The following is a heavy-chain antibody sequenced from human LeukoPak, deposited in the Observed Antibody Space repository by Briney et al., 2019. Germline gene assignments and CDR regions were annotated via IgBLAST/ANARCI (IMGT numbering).Heavy chain of an antibody. CDR2: IKQDGSEK. CDR1: GFTFSSFW. D-gene: IGHD6-13*01. V-gene: IGHV3-7*04. Sequence: GGSLRLSCAASGFTFSSFWMSWVRQAPWKGLEWVANIKQDGSEKYYMDSAKGRFTISRDNAKNSLDLQMSSLRAEDSAVYYCARGLIAAAGTGYYYYHGMDVWGQGTTVTVSS. CDR3: ARGLIAAAGTGYYYYHGMDV. J-gene: IGHJ6*02.